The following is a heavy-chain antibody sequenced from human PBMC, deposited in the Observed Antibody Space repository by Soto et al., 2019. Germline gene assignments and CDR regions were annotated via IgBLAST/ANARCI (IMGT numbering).Heavy chain of an antibody. CDR2: TYFKSKWYN. D-gene: IGHD1-1*01. Sequence: SQTLSLTCAISGDRVSSNSAAWNWIRQSPSRGLEWLGRTYFKSKWYNDYAVSVESRITINPDTSKNHFSLHLNSVTPEDAAMYFCAREVDDGPNWLDPWCQGNLLTVSS. V-gene: IGHV6-1*01. CDR1: GDRVSSNSAA. CDR3: AREVDDGPNWLDP. J-gene: IGHJ5*02.